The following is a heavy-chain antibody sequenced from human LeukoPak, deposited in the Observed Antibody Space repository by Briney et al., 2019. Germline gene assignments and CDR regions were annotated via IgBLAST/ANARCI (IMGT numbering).Heavy chain of an antibody. Sequence: PGGSLRLSCAASGFTFSNYAMTWVRQAPGRGPEWVSVISNVGGRTYYADSVKGRLTISRDTSKNTLYLQMNSLRAEDTAVYYCAKDRESIAVAGTTTSFNYWGQGTLVTVSS. D-gene: IGHD6-19*01. CDR3: AKDRESIAVAGTTTSFNY. CDR1: GFTFSNYA. CDR2: ISNVGGRT. V-gene: IGHV3-23*01. J-gene: IGHJ4*02.